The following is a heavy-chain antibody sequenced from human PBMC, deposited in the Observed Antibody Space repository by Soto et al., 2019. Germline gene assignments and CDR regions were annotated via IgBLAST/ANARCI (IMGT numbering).Heavy chain of an antibody. CDR1: GDSASSSSDA. V-gene: IGHV6-1*01. Sequence: SQTLSLTCAISGDSASSSSDAWNWIRQSPSRGLEWLGRTYYRSKWIHEYAVSMESRITINPDTSKNQFSLQLYSVTPEDTAVYYCAGVVWFRGMDVWGQGTPVTVSS. CDR2: TYYRSKWIH. CDR3: AGVVWFRGMDV. J-gene: IGHJ6*02. D-gene: IGHD3-16*01.